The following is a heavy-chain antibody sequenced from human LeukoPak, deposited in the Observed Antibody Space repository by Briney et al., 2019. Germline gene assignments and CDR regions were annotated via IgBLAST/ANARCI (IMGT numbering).Heavy chain of an antibody. CDR1: GFTFSNAW. V-gene: IGHV3-11*04. Sequence: GGSLRLSCAASGFTFSNAWMSWVRQAPGKGLEWVSYISSSGSTIYYADSVKGRFTISRDNAKNSLYLQMNSLRAEDTAVYYCARNPQEYSSSWYSPYYYYMDVWGKGTTVTVSS. CDR3: ARNPQEYSSSWYSPYYYYMDV. J-gene: IGHJ6*03. D-gene: IGHD6-13*01. CDR2: ISSSGSTI.